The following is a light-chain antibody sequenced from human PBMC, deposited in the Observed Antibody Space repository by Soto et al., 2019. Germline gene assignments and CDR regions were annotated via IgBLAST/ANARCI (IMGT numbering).Light chain of an antibody. CDR2: DAS. J-gene: IGKJ1*01. CDR1: QSVSSY. CDR3: QQRSSWHT. Sequence: EIVLTQSPATLSLSPGERATLSCRASQSVSSYLAWYQQKPGQASRLLIYDASNRATGIPARFSGSGSGTDFTLTISSLEPEDSAIYYCQQRSSWHTFGQGTKVDIK. V-gene: IGKV3-11*01.